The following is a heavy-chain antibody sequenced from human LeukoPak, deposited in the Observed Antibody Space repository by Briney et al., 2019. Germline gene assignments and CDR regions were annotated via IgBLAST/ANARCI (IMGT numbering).Heavy chain of an antibody. CDR1: GGSVSDYY. J-gene: IGHJ5*02. V-gene: IGHV4-59*02. Sequence: PSETLSLTCTVSGGSVSDYYWSWIRQSPGKGLEWIGYIYYTGSSSYNPSLRSRVTISADTSKNQFSLKLSSVTAADTAVYYCAREGLNMVRGVIPKEAWGWFDPWGQGTLVTVSS. D-gene: IGHD3-10*01. CDR3: AREGLNMVRGVIPKEAWGWFDP. CDR2: IYYTGSS.